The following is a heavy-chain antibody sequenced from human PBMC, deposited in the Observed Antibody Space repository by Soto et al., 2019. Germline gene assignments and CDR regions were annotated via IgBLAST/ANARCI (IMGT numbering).Heavy chain of an antibody. D-gene: IGHD1-1*01. J-gene: IGHJ4*02. V-gene: IGHV3-33*06. Sequence: GGSLRLSCAASGFTFSSYGMHWVRQAPGKGLEWVAVIWYDGSNKYYADSVKGRFTISRDNSKNTLYLQMNSLRAEDTAVYYCAKGVPAPFDYCGQRTLVTVSS. CDR1: GFTFSSYG. CDR3: AKGVPAPFDY. CDR2: IWYDGSNK.